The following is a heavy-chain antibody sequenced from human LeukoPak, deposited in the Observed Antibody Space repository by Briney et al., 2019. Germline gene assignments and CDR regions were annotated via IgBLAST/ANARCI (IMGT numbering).Heavy chain of an antibody. J-gene: IGHJ4*02. D-gene: IGHD6-19*01. Sequence: ASVKVSCKASGYTFAGYYMHWVRQAPGQGLEWMGWINPNSGGTNYAQKFQGRVTMTRDTSISTAYMELSRLRSDDTAVYYCARDPSDSSGWTPFDYWGQGTLVTVSS. CDR3: ARDPSDSSGWTPFDY. CDR1: GYTFAGYY. CDR2: INPNSGGT. V-gene: IGHV1-2*02.